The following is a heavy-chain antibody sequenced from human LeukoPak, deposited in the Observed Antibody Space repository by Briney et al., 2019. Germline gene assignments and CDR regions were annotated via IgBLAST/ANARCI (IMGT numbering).Heavy chain of an antibody. CDR2: IRYDGSNK. CDR3: AKDWGGLLGIGELQKPDY. V-gene: IGHV3-30*02. J-gene: IGHJ4*02. D-gene: IGHD3-10*01. CDR1: GFTFSSYG. Sequence: GGSLRLSCAASGFTFSSYGMHWVRQAPGKGLEWVVFIRYDGSNKYYADSVKGRFTISRDNSKNTLYLQMNSLRAEDTAVYYCAKDWGGLLGIGELQKPDYWGQGTLVTVSS.